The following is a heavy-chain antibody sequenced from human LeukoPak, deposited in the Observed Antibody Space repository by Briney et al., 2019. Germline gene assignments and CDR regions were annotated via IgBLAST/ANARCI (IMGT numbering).Heavy chain of an antibody. J-gene: IGHJ6*02. D-gene: IGHD1-26*01. CDR2: IYYNGNT. CDR3: ARGRSNYYGMDV. V-gene: IGHV4-59*02. CDR1: GGSVSSYY. Sequence: SETLSLTCTVSGGSVSSYYWNWIRRPPGKGLEWIGYIYYNGNTNYSPSLKSRVTMSVDTSKNLFSLKVSSVTAADTAVYYCARGRSNYYGMDVWGQGTTVTVSS.